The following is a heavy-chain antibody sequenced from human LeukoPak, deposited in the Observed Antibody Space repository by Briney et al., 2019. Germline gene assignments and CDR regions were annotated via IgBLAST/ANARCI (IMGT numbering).Heavy chain of an antibody. J-gene: IGHJ4*02. Sequence: GGSLRLSCAASGFTFSSYSMNWVRQAPGKGLEWVSSISSSSSYIYYADSVKGRFTISRDNAKNSLYLQMNSLRAEDTAVCYCARIYGYRIWYFDYWGQGTLVTVSS. V-gene: IGHV3-21*01. CDR1: GFTFSSYS. CDR2: ISSSSSYI. D-gene: IGHD1-14*01. CDR3: ARIYGYRIWYFDY.